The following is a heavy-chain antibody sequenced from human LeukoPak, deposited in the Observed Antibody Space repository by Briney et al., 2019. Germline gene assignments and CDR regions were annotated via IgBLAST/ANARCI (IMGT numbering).Heavy chain of an antibody. D-gene: IGHD3-3*01. CDR3: ASPWSGYNSAFDY. V-gene: IGHV3-74*01. J-gene: IGHJ4*02. Sequence: PGGSLRLSCAASGFTFSNYAMHWVRQAPGKGLVWVSRINTDGSSTSYADSVKGRFTISRDNAKNTLYLQMNSLRAEDTAVYYCASPWSGYNSAFDYWGQGTLVTVSS. CDR2: INTDGSST. CDR1: GFTFSNYA.